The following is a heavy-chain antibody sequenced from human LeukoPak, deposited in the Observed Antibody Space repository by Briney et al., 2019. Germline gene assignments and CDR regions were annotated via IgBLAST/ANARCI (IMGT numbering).Heavy chain of an antibody. Sequence: SETLSLTCAVSGGPISSTNWWSWVGQPPGKGLEWIGEIYHSGSTNYNPSLRSRITISVDKSKDQFSLRLSSVTAADTAVYYCARKIGSSGAFDIWGQGTMVTVSS. CDR2: IYHSGST. D-gene: IGHD1-26*01. V-gene: IGHV4-4*02. CDR3: ARKIGSSGAFDI. J-gene: IGHJ3*02. CDR1: GGPISSTNW.